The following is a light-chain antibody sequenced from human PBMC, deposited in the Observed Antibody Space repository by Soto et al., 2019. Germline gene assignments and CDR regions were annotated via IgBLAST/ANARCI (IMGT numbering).Light chain of an antibody. CDR2: DVN. CDR1: SSDVGSYNY. Sequence: QSALTQPRSVSGSPGQSVTISCTGTSSDVGSYNYVSWYQQHPGKAPKLMIYDVNKWPSGVPDRFSGSKSGNTASLTISGLQAEDEADYYCCSYAGSHSWVFGGGTKVTVL. J-gene: IGLJ3*02. V-gene: IGLV2-11*01. CDR3: CSYAGSHSWV.